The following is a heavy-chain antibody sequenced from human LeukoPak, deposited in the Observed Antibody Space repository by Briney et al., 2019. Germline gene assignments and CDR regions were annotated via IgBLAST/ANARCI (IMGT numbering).Heavy chain of an antibody. D-gene: IGHD7-27*01. J-gene: IGHJ6*02. V-gene: IGHV5-51*01. CDR2: IYPGDSDT. CDR3: ASSNWGSGYYYYGMDV. CDR1: GYSFTSYW. Sequence: GESLKISCKGSGYSFTSYWIGWVRQMPGKGLEWMGVIYPGDSDTRYSPSFQGQVTISADKSISTAYLQWSSLKASDTAMYYCASSNWGSGYYYYGMDVWGQGTTVTVSS.